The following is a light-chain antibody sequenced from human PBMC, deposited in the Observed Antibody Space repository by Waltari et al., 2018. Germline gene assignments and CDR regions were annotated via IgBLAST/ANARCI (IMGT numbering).Light chain of an antibody. J-gene: IGKJ4*01. CDR3: QQGYNTPLT. CDR2: GAS. V-gene: IGKV1-12*01. CDR1: QGISSW. Sequence: DIQVTQSPSSLSASVGDKVTITCRASQGISSWLAWYQQKPGKAPKLLIYGASNLQGGVPSRFSGSGSGTDYTLTISSLQPEDVATYYCQQGYNTPLTFGGGTRVEIK.